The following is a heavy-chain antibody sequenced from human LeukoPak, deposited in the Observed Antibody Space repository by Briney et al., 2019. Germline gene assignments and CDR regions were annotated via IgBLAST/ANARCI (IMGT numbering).Heavy chain of an antibody. CDR3: ARSELLWFGGVNSGFDY. CDR2: IYHSGST. Sequence: SETLSLTCTVSGVSISSYYWSWIRQPPGKGLEWIGYIYHSGSTNYNPSLKSRVTISVDTSKNQFSLKLSSVTAADTAVYYCARSELLWFGGVNSGFDYWGQGTLVTVSS. J-gene: IGHJ4*02. D-gene: IGHD3-10*01. CDR1: GVSISSYY. V-gene: IGHV4-59*01.